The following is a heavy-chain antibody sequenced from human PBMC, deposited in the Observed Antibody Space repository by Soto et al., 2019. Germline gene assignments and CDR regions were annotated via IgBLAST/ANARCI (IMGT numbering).Heavy chain of an antibody. CDR3: AKGATVTTHYQYYGMDV. CDR2: VNWDGDTT. D-gene: IGHD4-17*01. CDR1: GFTFDDFA. Sequence: LRLSCAASGFTFDDFAMCWVRQVPGKGLEWISLVNWDGDTTFYADSVKGRFIISRDNSKNSVYLQMNSLRSEDSAMYYCAKGATVTTHYQYYGMDVWGQGTTVTVSS. J-gene: IGHJ6*02. V-gene: IGHV3-43D*04.